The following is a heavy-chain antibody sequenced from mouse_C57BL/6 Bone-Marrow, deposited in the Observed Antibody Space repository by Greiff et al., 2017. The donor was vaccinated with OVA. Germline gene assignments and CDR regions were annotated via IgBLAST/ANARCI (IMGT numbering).Heavy chain of an antibody. V-gene: IGHV5-9-1*02. CDR3: TRTIYYDYDGRFAY. CDR2: ISSGGDYI. J-gene: IGHJ3*01. Sequence: EVQLVESGEGLVKPGGSLKLSCAASGFTFSSYAMSWVRQTPEKRLEWVAYISSGGDYIYYADTVKGRFTISRDNARNTLYLQMSSLKSEDTAMYYCTRTIYYDYDGRFAYWGQGTLVTVSA. D-gene: IGHD2-4*01. CDR1: GFTFSSYA.